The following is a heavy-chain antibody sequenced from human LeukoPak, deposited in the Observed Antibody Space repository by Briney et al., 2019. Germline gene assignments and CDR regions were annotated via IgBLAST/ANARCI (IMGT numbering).Heavy chain of an antibody. V-gene: IGHV3-48*01. J-gene: IGHJ4*02. CDR1: GFTFSTYS. Sequence: GGYLRLSCAASGFTFSTYSMTWVRQAPGKGLEWVSYISSSSSSIYYADSVKGRYTISRDNAKNSLYLQMNSLRAEDTAVYYCATVGSTGWYYFYYWGQGTLVTVSS. CDR2: ISSSSSSI. D-gene: IGHD6-19*01. CDR3: ATVGSTGWYYFYY.